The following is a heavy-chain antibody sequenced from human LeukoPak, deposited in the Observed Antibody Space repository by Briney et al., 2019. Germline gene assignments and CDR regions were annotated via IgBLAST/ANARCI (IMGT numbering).Heavy chain of an antibody. D-gene: IGHD3-9*01. J-gene: IGHJ4*02. CDR2: IYYSGST. Sequence: PSETLSLTCTVSGGSISSYYWSWVRQPPGKGLEWIGYIYYSGSTYYNPSLKSRVTISVDTSKNQFSLKLSSVTAADTAVYYCARGSPGRFDILTGFDYWGQGTLVTVSS. CDR1: GGSISSYY. CDR3: ARGSPGRFDILTGFDY. V-gene: IGHV4-59*12.